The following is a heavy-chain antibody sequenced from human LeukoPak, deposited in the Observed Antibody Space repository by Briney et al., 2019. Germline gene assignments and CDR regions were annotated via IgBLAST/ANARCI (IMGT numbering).Heavy chain of an antibody. CDR2: IYYSGST. D-gene: IGHD2-2*01. CDR1: GGSISSYY. CDR3: ARERGADQLPGNWFDP. V-gene: IGHV4-59*01. Sequence: SETLSLTCTVSGGSISSYYWSWIRQPPGKGLEWIGYIYYSGSTNYNPSLKSRVTISVDTSKNQFSLKLSSVTAADTAVYYCARERGADQLPGNWFDPWGQGTLVTVSS. J-gene: IGHJ5*02.